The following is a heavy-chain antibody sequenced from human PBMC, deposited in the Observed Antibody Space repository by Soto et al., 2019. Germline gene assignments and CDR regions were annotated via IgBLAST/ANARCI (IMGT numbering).Heavy chain of an antibody. V-gene: IGHV4-34*01. CDR3: ARMRSSSWYGYYYYYGMDV. Sequence: SETLSLTCAVYGGSFCGYYWSWIRQPPGKGLEWIGEINHSGSTNYNPSLKSRVTISVDTSKNQFSLKLSSVTAADTAVYYCARMRSSSWYGYYYYYGMDVWGQGTTVTVSS. J-gene: IGHJ6*02. CDR2: INHSGST. D-gene: IGHD6-13*01. CDR1: GGSFCGYY.